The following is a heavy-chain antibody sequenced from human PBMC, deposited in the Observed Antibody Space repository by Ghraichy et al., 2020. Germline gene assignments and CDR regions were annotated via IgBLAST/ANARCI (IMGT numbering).Heavy chain of an antibody. CDR2: ISSSSSYI. Sequence: GGSLRLSCAASGFTFSSYSMNWVRQAPGKGLEWVSSISSSSSYIYYADSVKGRFTISRDNAKNSLYLQMNSLRAEDTAVYYCARDRITMVQGASWFDPWGQGTLVTVSS. CDR1: GFTFSSYS. CDR3: ARDRITMVQGASWFDP. V-gene: IGHV3-21*01. D-gene: IGHD3-10*01. J-gene: IGHJ5*02.